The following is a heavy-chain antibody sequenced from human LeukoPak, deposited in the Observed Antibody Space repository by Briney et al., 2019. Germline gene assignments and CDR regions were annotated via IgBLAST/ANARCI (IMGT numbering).Heavy chain of an antibody. D-gene: IGHD2-21*02. J-gene: IGHJ4*02. CDR2: INPNSGGT. V-gene: IGHV1-2*02. Sequence: ASVKVSCKTSGYTFTSFYIHWVRQAPGQGLEWVGWINPNSGGTNYAQKFQGRVTMTRDTSISTAHMELSRLLSGDTAVYYCARGKTMVYCGGDCYRFDNWGQGTLVTVSS. CDR1: GYTFTSFY. CDR3: ARGKTMVYCGGDCYRFDN.